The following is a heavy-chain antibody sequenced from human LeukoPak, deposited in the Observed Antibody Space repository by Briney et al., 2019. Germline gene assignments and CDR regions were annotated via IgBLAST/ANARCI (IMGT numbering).Heavy chain of an antibody. Sequence: EASVKVSCKASGGTFSSYAISWVRQAPGQGLEWMGWISGYNGYTKNAQKFQGRLTMITDTSTSTAYMELRSLRSDDTAVFYCARDLTHRRNYDSSGYQIVPAFWGQGTLVTVSS. D-gene: IGHD3-22*01. CDR2: ISGYNGYT. J-gene: IGHJ4*02. V-gene: IGHV1-18*01. CDR1: GGTFSSYA. CDR3: ARDLTHRRNYDSSGYQIVPAF.